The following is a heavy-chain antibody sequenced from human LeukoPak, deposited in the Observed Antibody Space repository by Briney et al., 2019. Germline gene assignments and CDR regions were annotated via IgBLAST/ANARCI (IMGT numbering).Heavy chain of an antibody. CDR3: ARRGYDILTGSLYYFDY. CDR1: GGSISSYY. Sequence: KPSETLSLTCTVSGGSISSYYWSWIRQPPGKGLEWIGYIYYSGSTNYNPSLKSRVTISVDTSKNQFSLKLSSVTAADTAVYYRARRGYDILTGSLYYFDYWGQGTLVTVSS. D-gene: IGHD3-9*01. CDR2: IYYSGST. V-gene: IGHV4-59*08. J-gene: IGHJ4*02.